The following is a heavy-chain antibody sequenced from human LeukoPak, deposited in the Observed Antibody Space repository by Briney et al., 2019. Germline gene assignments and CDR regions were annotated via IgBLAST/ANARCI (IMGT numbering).Heavy chain of an antibody. V-gene: IGHV3-7*01. Sequence: GGSLRLSCAASGFSFNTYWMSWVRQVPGKGLEWVASIKQDGSQKYYVDSVKGRFTISRDNTKNSLYLQMNSLRAEDTAVYYCIPANRGPSPLSDYWGQGTLVTVSS. CDR3: IPANRGPSPLSDY. CDR2: IKQDGSQK. J-gene: IGHJ4*02. D-gene: IGHD2/OR15-2a*01. CDR1: GFSFNTYW.